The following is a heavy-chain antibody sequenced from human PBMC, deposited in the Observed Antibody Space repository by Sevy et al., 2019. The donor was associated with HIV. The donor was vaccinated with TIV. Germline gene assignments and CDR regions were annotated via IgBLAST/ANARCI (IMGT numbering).Heavy chain of an antibody. V-gene: IGHV4-39*02. CDR3: AREGPRIAQFDY. D-gene: IGHD6-13*01. Sequence: SETLSLTCTVSGDSISNNDYYWAWIRQPPGKGLDWIGSIYYSGSTYYTPSLKSRVTISVDTSKNQFSLMLRSVTAADTAVYYCAREGPRIAQFDYWGQGTLVTVSS. J-gene: IGHJ4*02. CDR2: IYYSGST. CDR1: GDSISNNDYY.